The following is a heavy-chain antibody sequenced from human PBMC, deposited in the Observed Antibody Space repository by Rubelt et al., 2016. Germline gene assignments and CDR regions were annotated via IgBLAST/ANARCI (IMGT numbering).Heavy chain of an antibody. CDR1: GGSFSGYY. CDR2: INHSGST. J-gene: IGHJ4*02. D-gene: IGHD6-13*01. V-gene: IGHV4-34*01. CDR3: ARPHAAGTDY. Sequence: QVQLQQWGAGLLKPSETLSLTCAVYGGSFSGYYWSWIRQPPGKGLEWIGEINHSGSTNYNPSLKSRVTISVDTSKNQFSLKLSSVTAADTAVYYCARPHAAGTDYWGQGTLVTVSS.